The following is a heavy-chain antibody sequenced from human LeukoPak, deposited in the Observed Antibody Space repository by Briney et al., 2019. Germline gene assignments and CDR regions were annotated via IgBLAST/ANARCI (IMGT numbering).Heavy chain of an antibody. CDR3: ARHGGYGDYGGDAFDI. CDR1: GGSFSGYY. CDR2: INHSGST. Sequence: SETLSLTCAVYGGSFSGYYWSWIRQPPGKGLEWIGEINHSGSTNYNPSLKSRVTISVDTSKNQFSLKLSSVTAADTAVYYCARHGGYGDYGGDAFDIWGQGTMVTVSS. V-gene: IGHV4-34*01. J-gene: IGHJ3*02. D-gene: IGHD4-17*01.